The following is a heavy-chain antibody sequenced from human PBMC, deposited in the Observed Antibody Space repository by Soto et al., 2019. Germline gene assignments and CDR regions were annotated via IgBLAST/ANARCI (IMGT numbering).Heavy chain of an antibody. J-gene: IGHJ6*02. V-gene: IGHV4-4*07. CDR3: ARGSLAMVRGGDYYYGMDV. CDR1: GGSISSYY. CDR2: IYTSGST. D-gene: IGHD3-10*01. Sequence: SETLSLTCTVSGGSISSYYWSWIRQPAGKGLEWIGRIYTSGSTNYNPSLKSRVTMSVDTSKNQFSLKLSSVTAADTAVYYCARGSLAMVRGGDYYYGMDVWGQGTTVTFS.